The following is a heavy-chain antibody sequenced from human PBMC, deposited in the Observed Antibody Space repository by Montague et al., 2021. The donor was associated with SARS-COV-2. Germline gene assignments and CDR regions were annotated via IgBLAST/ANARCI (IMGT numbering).Heavy chain of an antibody. V-gene: IGHV4-59*01. D-gene: IGHD2-2*01. CDR3: VRGATRTFDY. CDR2: IFYRGTT. J-gene: IGHJ4*02. Sequence: SETLSLTCTVSGDSLTYFYWSWIRQSPGKGLEWIGNIFYRGTTNYSPSLKSRVTISVDTSKNQFSLNLTSVTAADTAVYYCVRGATRTFDYWGQGTLVTVSS. CDR1: GDSLTYFY.